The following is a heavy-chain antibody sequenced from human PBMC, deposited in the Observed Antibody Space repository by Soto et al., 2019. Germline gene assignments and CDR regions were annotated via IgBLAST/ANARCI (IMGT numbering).Heavy chain of an antibody. CDR1: GFSFSVYG. D-gene: IGHD2-15*01. J-gene: IGHJ4*02. V-gene: IGHV3-33*01. CDR2: IWYDASRQ. Sequence: GGSLRLSCETSGFSFSVYGMHWVRQAPGKGLEWVAVIWYDASRQFYAASVEGRFTISRDNSKAILYLQMNSLRAEDTAVYYCAAWAEGATEVHWGQGTLVTVSS. CDR3: AAWAEGATEVH.